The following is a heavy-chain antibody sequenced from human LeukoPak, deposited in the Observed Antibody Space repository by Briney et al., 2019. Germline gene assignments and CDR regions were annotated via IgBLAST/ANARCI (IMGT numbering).Heavy chain of an antibody. CDR2: ISGSGGST. V-gene: IGHV3-23*01. CDR3: ARAHYDILTGYSPRLHFDY. CDR1: GFTFSSYA. Sequence: PGGSLRLSCAASGFTFSSYAMSWVRQAPGKGLEWVSAISGSGGSTYYPASVKGRFTISRDNSKNTLYLQMNSLRAEDTAVYYCARAHYDILTGYSPRLHFDYWGQGTLVTVSS. J-gene: IGHJ4*02. D-gene: IGHD3-9*01.